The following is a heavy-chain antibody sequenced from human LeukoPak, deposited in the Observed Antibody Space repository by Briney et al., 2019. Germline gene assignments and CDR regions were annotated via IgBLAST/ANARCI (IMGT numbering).Heavy chain of an antibody. CDR2: IYYSGST. V-gene: IGHV4-59*06. J-gene: IGHJ3*02. Sequence: PSETLSLTCTVSGGSISSYYWSWIRQPPGKGLEWIGYIYYSGSTYYNPSLKSRVTISVDTSKNQFSLKLSSVTAADTAVYYCASLYCSSTSCFPHGAFDIWGQGTMVTVSS. CDR3: ASLYCSSTSCFPHGAFDI. CDR1: GGSISSYY. D-gene: IGHD2-2*01.